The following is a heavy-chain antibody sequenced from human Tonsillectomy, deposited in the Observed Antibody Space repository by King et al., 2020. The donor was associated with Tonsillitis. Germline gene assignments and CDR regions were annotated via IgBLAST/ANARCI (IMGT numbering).Heavy chain of an antibody. CDR1: GFTFSNYA. V-gene: IGHV3-64D*06. CDR3: VRTRYYYDTSGYPD. D-gene: IGHD3-22*01. J-gene: IGHJ4*02. Sequence: VQLVESGGGLVQPGGSLRLSCSASGFTFSNYAMHWVRQAPGEGLEYVSTISGNGGSTYYADSVKGRFTISRDNSKNTLYLQMSSLRPEDTAVYYCVRTRYYYDTSGYPDWGQGTLVTVSS. CDR2: ISGNGGST.